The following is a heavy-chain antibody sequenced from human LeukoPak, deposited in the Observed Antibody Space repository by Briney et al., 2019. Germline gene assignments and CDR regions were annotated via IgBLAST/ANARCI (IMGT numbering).Heavy chain of an antibody. CDR3: AKDRVGYGIGSDYYYMDV. V-gene: IGHV3-23*01. J-gene: IGHJ6*03. CDR2: ISGSGGST. D-gene: IGHD5-12*01. CDR1: GFTFSSYA. Sequence: HAGGSLRLSCAASGFTFSSYAMSWVHQAPGKGLEWVSAISGSGGSTYYADSVKGRFTISRDNSKNTLYLQMNSLRAEDTAVYYCAKDRVGYGIGSDYYYMDVWGKGTTVTVSS.